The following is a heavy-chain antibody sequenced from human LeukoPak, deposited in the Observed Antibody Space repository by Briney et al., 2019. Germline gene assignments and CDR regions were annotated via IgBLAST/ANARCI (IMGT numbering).Heavy chain of an antibody. D-gene: IGHD3-22*01. CDR1: GYTFTGYS. CDR2: IHPKSGGT. V-gene: IGHV1-2*02. Sequence: GASVKVSCKASGYTFTGYSIHWVRQAPGQGLEWMGWIHPKSGGTNYAQKFQGRVTMTRDTSISAAYMELSRLRSDDTAVYYCARGRDRSGYYYAVDYWGQGTLVTVSS. J-gene: IGHJ4*02. CDR3: ARGRDRSGYYYAVDY.